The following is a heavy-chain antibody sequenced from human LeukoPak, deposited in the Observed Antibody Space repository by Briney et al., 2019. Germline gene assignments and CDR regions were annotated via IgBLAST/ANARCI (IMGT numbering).Heavy chain of an antibody. D-gene: IGHD4-17*01. J-gene: IGHJ4*02. CDR1: GYTFTSYG. CDR2: ISAYNGNT. CDR3: ARTPNYGDLYYFDY. Sequence: GASVKVSCTASGYTFTSYGISWVRQAPGQGLEWMGWISAYNGNTNYAQKLQGRVTMTTDTSTSTAYMELRSLRSDDTAVYYCARTPNYGDLYYFDYWGQGTLVTVSS. V-gene: IGHV1-18*01.